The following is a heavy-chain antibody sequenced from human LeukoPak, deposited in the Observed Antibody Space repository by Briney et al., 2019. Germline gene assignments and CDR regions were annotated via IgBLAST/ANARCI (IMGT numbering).Heavy chain of an antibody. Sequence: GGSLRLSCAASGFTFSTYEMNWVRQAPGKGLEWVSYISSSGNTIYYADSVKGRFTISRDNAKNSLYLQMNSLRGEDTAVYYCARGSALSAVWGKGTTVTISS. D-gene: IGHD2-15*01. CDR2: ISSSGNTI. CDR3: ARGSALSAV. CDR1: GFTFSTYE. J-gene: IGHJ6*04. V-gene: IGHV3-48*03.